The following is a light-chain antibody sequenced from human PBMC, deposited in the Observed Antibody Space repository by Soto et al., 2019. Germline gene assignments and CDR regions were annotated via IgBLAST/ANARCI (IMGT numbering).Light chain of an antibody. J-gene: IGLJ1*01. CDR1: SSNIEHNY. V-gene: IGLV1-51*01. CDR2: DNN. CDR3: GTWDSSLSAYV. Sequence: QSVLTQPPSVSAAPGQKVTISCSGSSSNIEHNYVSWYQQLPGTAPKLLIYDNNKRPSGIPDRFSGYKSGTSATLGITGLQTGDEADYYCGTWDSSLSAYVFGTGTKVTVL.